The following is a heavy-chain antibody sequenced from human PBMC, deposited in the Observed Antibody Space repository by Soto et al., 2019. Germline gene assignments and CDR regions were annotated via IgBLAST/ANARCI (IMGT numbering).Heavy chain of an antibody. V-gene: IGHV3-23*01. Sequence: GGSLRLSCAGSGFTFSRYAMTWVRQAPGKGLEWVSTLSDSGGHTYYADSVKGRFTISRDNPKNTLYLQMNSLRAEDTAVYYCAKDSRSVSVSAARVYGMDVWGQGTTVTVSS. D-gene: IGHD2-2*01. J-gene: IGHJ6*02. CDR1: GFTFSRYA. CDR2: LSDSGGHT. CDR3: AKDSRSVSVSAARVYGMDV.